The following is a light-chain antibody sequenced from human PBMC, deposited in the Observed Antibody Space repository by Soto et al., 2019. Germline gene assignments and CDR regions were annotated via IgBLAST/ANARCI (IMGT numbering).Light chain of an antibody. CDR2: WAS. Sequence: DIVMTQSPDSLAVSLGERATINCKSSQTVLYSSSNKNYIAWYQQKPGQPPKLLIYWASTRDSGVPDRFSGSGSGTDFTLTISSLQAEDVAVYYCQQYYTTPTFGQGTKVEIK. CDR3: QQYYTTPT. J-gene: IGKJ1*01. CDR1: QTVLYSSSNKNY. V-gene: IGKV4-1*01.